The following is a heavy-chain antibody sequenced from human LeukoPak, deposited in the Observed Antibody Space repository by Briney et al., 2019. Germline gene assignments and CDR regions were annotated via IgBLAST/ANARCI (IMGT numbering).Heavy chain of an antibody. V-gene: IGHV3-20*04. CDR3: AKGGGKTYYFDY. J-gene: IGHJ4*02. D-gene: IGHD3-16*01. CDR2: INWNGGST. CDR1: GFTFDDYG. Sequence: GGSLRLSCAASGFTFDDYGMSWVRQAPGKGLEWVSGINWNGGSTGYADSVKGRFTISRDNAKNSLYLQMNSLRAEDTAVYYCAKGGGKTYYFDYWGQGTLVTVSS.